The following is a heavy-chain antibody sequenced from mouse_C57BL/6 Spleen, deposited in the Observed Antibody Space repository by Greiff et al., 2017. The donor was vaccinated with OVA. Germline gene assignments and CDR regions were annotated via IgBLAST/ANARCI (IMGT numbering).Heavy chain of an antibody. CDR3: AMRRGYDGGGYAMDY. D-gene: IGHD2-2*01. CDR1: GYTFTSYW. J-gene: IGHJ4*01. Sequence: QVQLQQPGAELVKPGASVKVSCKASGYTFTSYWMHWVKQRPGQGLEWIGRIHPSDSDTNYNQKFKGKATLNVDKSSSTAYKQLSSLTSEDSAVYYCAMRRGYDGGGYAMDYWGQGTSVTVSS. V-gene: IGHV1-74*01. CDR2: IHPSDSDT.